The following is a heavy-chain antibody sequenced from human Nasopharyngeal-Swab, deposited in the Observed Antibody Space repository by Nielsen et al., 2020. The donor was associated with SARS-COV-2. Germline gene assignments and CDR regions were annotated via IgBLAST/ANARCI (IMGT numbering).Heavy chain of an antibody. CDR1: GCTFSSYA. CDR3: ANFPDGDYLERSLNDAFDI. J-gene: IGHJ3*02. D-gene: IGHD4-17*01. V-gene: IGHV1-69*13. CDR2: IIPIFGTA. Sequence: SVRVSCKASGCTFSSYAISWVRQAPGQGLEWMGGIIPIFGTANYAQKFQGRVTITADESTSTAYMELSSLRSEDTAVYYCANFPDGDYLERSLNDAFDIWGQGTMVTVSS.